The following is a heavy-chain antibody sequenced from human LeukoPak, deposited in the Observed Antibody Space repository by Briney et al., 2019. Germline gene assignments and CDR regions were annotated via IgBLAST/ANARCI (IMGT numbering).Heavy chain of an antibody. D-gene: IGHD3-3*01. J-gene: IGHJ5*02. V-gene: IGHV4-39*07. CDR2: IYYSGST. Sequence: ETLSLTCTVSGGSISSSSYYWGWIRQPPGKGLEWIGSIYYSGSTYYNPSLKSRVTISVDTSKNQFSLKLSSVTAADTAVYYCARDSRDYDFWSGYYRTNWFDPWGQGTLVTVSS. CDR1: GGSISSSSYY. CDR3: ARDSRDYDFWSGYYRTNWFDP.